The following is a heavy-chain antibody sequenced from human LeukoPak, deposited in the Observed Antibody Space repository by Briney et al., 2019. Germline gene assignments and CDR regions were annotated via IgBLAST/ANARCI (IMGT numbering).Heavy chain of an antibody. J-gene: IGHJ4*02. CDR2: IRYDGSNK. CDR3: AKIRVAYYYDGSGSSFLLDY. Sequence: GGSLRLSCAASGFTFSSYGMHWVRQAPGKGLEWVAFIRYDGSNKYYADSVKGRFTISRDNSKNTLYLQMNSLRAEDTAVYYCAKIRVAYYYDGSGSSFLLDYWGQGTLVTVSS. V-gene: IGHV3-30*02. CDR1: GFTFSSYG. D-gene: IGHD3-22*01.